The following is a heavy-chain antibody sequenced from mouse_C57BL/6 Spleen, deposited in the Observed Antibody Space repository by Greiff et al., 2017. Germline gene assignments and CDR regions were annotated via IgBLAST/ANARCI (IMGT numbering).Heavy chain of an antibody. V-gene: IGHV1-69*01. D-gene: IGHD2-5*01. CDR3: ARHETYYSNYGAMDY. CDR1: GYTFTSYW. J-gene: IGHJ4*01. CDR2: IDPSDSYT. Sequence: VQLQQPGAELVMPGASVKLSCKASGYTFTSYWMHWVKQRPGQGLEWIGEIDPSDSYTNYNQKFKGKSTLTVDKSSSTVYMELSRLTSEDSAVYFCARHETYYSNYGAMDYWGQGTSVTVSS.